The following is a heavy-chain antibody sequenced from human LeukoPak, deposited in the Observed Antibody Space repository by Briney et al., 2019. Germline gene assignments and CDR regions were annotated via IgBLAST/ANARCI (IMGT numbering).Heavy chain of an antibody. CDR2: ISSSGSTI. D-gene: IGHD2-2*01. Sequence: GGSLRLSCAASGFTFSDYYMSWIRQAPGKGLEWVSYISSSGSTIYYADSVKGRFTISRDNAKNSLYLQMNSLRAEDTAVYYCASGYCSSTSCYPRWFDPLGPGNPGHRLL. CDR3: ASGYCSSTSCYPRWFDP. V-gene: IGHV3-11*01. J-gene: IGHJ5*02. CDR1: GFTFSDYY.